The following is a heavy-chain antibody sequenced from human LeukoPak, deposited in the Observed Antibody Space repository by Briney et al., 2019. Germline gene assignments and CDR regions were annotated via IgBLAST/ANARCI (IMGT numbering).Heavy chain of an antibody. Sequence: PGGSLRLSCAASGLTFSSYAMSWVRQAPGKGLEWVLSISGSGGITYYADSVKGRFTISRDNSKNTLFLQVNSLRAEDTAVYYCARRSTYFDSWGQGTLVTVSS. J-gene: IGHJ4*02. D-gene: IGHD3-3*01. V-gene: IGHV3-23*01. CDR3: ARRSTYFDS. CDR1: GLTFSSYA. CDR2: ISGSGGIT.